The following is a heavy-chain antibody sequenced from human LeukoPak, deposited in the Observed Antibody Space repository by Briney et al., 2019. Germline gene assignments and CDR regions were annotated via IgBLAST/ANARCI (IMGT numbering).Heavy chain of an antibody. V-gene: IGHV4-39*01. CDR2: IYYSGST. J-gene: IGHJ4*02. CDR1: GGSISSISYY. D-gene: IGHD3-22*01. CDR3: ARTGDYYDSSGYYDFDY. Sequence: SGTLSLTCAVSGGSISSISYYWGWIRRPPGKGLEWIGGIYYSGSTYYNPSLKSRVTISVDTSKNQFSLKLSSVTAADTAVYYCARTGDYYDSSGYYDFDYWGQGTLVTVSS.